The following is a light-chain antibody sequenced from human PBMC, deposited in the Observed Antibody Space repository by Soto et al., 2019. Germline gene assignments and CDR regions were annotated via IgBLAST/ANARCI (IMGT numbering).Light chain of an antibody. CDR1: QSLVYSDGNTY. Sequence: DVVMTQSPLSLPVTLGQPASISCRSSQSLVYSDGNTYLNWFQQRPGQSPGRLIYKVSNRDSGVPDRFSGSGSGTDFTLKISRVEAEDVGVYYCMQDTHWPPITFGQGTRLEIK. V-gene: IGKV2-30*01. CDR3: MQDTHWPPIT. J-gene: IGKJ5*01. CDR2: KVS.